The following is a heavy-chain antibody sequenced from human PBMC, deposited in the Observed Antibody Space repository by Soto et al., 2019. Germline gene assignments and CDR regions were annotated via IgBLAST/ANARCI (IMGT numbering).Heavy chain of an antibody. V-gene: IGHV3-48*03. CDR2: IHTSGGTI. CDR1: GFTFSSYE. CDR3: AKGAGSSWYTLFDY. D-gene: IGHD6-13*01. Sequence: EVPLVESGGDLVQPGGSLRLSCVASGFTFSSYEMMWVRQAPGKGLEWVSFIHTSGGTIYYADSVKGRFTISRDNSKNTLYLQMNSLRAEDTAVYYCAKGAGSSWYTLFDYWGQGTLVTVSS. J-gene: IGHJ4*02.